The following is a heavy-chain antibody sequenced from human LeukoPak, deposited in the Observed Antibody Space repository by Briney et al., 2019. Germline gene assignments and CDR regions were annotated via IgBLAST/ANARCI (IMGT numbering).Heavy chain of an antibody. Sequence: SETLSLTCTVSGGSISRGGYYWSWIRRPAGKGLEWIGRIYTSGSTNYNPSLKSRVTISVDTSKNQFSLKLSSVTAADTAVYYCARDLRGYSYGYVYWGQGTLVTVSS. CDR2: IYTSGST. D-gene: IGHD5-18*01. CDR3: ARDLRGYSYGYVY. CDR1: GGSISRGGYY. J-gene: IGHJ4*02. V-gene: IGHV4-61*02.